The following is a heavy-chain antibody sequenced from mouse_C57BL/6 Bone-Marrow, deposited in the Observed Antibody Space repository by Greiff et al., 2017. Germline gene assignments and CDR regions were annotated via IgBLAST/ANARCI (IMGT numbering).Heavy chain of an antibody. J-gene: IGHJ2*01. V-gene: IGHV1-82*01. CDR2: IYPGDGDT. CDR1: GYAFSSSW. D-gene: IGHD2-5*01. CDR3: ARSVYSNYEFDY. Sequence: VQLQQSGPELVKPGASVKISCKASGYAFSSSWMNWVKQRPGKGLEWIGRIYPGDGDTNYNGKFKGKATLTADNSSSTAYMQLSSLTSEDSAVYFCARSVYSNYEFDYWGQGTTLTVSS.